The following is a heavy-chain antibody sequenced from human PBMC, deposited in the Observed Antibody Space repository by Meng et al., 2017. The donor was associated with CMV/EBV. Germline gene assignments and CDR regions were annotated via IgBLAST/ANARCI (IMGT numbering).Heavy chain of an antibody. D-gene: IGHD2-2*01. Sequence: GESLKISCAASGFTFSSYGMHWVRQAPGKGLEWVAFIRYDGSNKYYADSVKGRFTISRDNSKNTLYLQMNSLRAEDTAVYYCAKDAHIVVVPAALYYWGQGTLVTVSS. V-gene: IGHV3-30*02. CDR3: AKDAHIVVVPAALYY. CDR1: GFTFSSYG. J-gene: IGHJ4*02. CDR2: IRYDGSNK.